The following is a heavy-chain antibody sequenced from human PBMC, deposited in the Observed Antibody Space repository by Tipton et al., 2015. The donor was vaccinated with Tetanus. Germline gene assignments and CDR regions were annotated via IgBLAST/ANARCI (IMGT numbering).Heavy chain of an antibody. CDR1: GGSMSTSGHY. D-gene: IGHD3-10*01. J-gene: IGHJ5*02. CDR3: ARDRGGGRVVLLNWFDP. Sequence: TLSLTCIVSGGSMSTSGHYGAWVRQSPGQGLEWIGYIYYSGDTYINPSLKSRVTMSVDTSKNQISLNLSSVTAAATAVYYCARDRGGGRVVLLNWFDPWGQGALVTVSS. V-gene: IGHV4-31*03. CDR2: IYYSGDT.